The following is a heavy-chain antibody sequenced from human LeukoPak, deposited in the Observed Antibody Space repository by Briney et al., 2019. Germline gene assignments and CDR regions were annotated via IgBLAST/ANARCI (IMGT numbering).Heavy chain of an antibody. V-gene: IGHV3-30*18. J-gene: IGHJ4*02. CDR3: AKRPSDYGDYVTYFDY. CDR2: ISDDGRNK. CDR1: GFSFISYG. Sequence: GGSLRLSCAASGFSFISYGMHWVRQAPGKGLEWVGVISDDGRNKNYADSVKGRFTISRDNSKDTLYLQMNSLRDEDTAVYYCAKRPSDYGDYVTYFDYWGQGTLVTVSS. D-gene: IGHD4-17*01.